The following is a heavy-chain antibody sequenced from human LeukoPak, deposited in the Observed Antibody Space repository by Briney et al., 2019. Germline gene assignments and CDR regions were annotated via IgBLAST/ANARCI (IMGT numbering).Heavy chain of an antibody. V-gene: IGHV4-34*01. J-gene: IGHJ4*02. CDR1: GGSFSGYY. CDR3: AGHSMVRGVAFDY. CDR2: INHSGST. D-gene: IGHD3-10*01. Sequence: SETLSLTCAVYGGSFSGYYWSWIRQPPGKGLEWIGEINHSGSTNYNPSLKSRVTISVDTSKNQFSLKLSSVTAADTAVYYCAGHSMVRGVAFDYWGQGTLATVSS.